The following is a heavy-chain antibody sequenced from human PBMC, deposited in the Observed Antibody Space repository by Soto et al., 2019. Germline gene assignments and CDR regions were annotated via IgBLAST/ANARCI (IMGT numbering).Heavy chain of an antibody. V-gene: IGHV1-69*05. CDR3: AKDDSSSFWFYP. CDR1: GGTFSSYA. J-gene: IGHJ5*02. D-gene: IGHD6-6*01. Sequence: GASVKVSCKASGGTFSSYAISWVRQAPGQGLEWMGGIIPIFGTANYAQKFQGRVTMTTDTSTSTAYMELRSLRSDDTAVYYCAKDDSSSFWFYPWGQGTLVTVSS. CDR2: IIPIFGTA.